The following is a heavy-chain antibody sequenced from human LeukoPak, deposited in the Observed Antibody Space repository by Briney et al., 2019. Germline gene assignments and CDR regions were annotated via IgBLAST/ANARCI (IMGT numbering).Heavy chain of an antibody. J-gene: IGHJ4*02. CDR1: GYTFTSYG. CDR3: ARDVGGEWSYAFPFFDY. V-gene: IGHV1-18*01. Sequence: ASVKVSCKASGYTFTSYGMRWVRQAPGQGLEWLGWISAFNGNTNYAQKLQGRVTLTTDTSTSTAYMELRSLRSDDTAIYYCARDVGGEWSYAFPFFDYWGQGTLVTVSS. D-gene: IGHD1-26*01. CDR2: ISAFNGNT.